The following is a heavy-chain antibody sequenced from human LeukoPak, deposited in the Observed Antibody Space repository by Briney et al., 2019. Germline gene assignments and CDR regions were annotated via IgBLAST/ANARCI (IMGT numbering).Heavy chain of an antibody. V-gene: IGHV3-7*01. CDR1: GFMFNNYW. Sequence: GGSLRLSCAASGFMFNNYWMTWVRQAPGNGLEWVGNINQDGSDKYYGDSVKGRFTISRDNAKKSLYLQMNSLRAEDTAVYNCARDTRYFDSWGQGNMVTVSS. J-gene: IGHJ4*02. CDR3: ARDTRYFDS. CDR2: INQDGSDK.